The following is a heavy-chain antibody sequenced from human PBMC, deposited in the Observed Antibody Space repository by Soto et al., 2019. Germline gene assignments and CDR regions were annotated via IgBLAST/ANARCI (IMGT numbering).Heavy chain of an antibody. CDR3: SVSYTFDAFDI. V-gene: IGHV4-31*03. Sequence: QVQLQESGPGLVKPSQTLSLTCTVSGGSISSGGYYWSWIRQHPGKGLEWIGYIYYSGSTYYNPSRKNRVTISVDTSKNQFSLKLSSVTAADTAVYYCSVSYTFDAFDIWGQGTMVTVSS. J-gene: IGHJ3*02. CDR2: IYYSGST. D-gene: IGHD3-16*02. CDR1: GGSISSGGYY.